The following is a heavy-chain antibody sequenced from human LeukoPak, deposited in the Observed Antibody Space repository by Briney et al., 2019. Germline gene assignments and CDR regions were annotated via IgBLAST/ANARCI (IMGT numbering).Heavy chain of an antibody. CDR3: AKTIGYSYDLFDY. Sequence: SETLSLTCTVSGYSISSGYYWGWIRQPPGKGLEWIGSIYHSGSTYYNPSLKSRVTISVDTSKNQFSLKQSSVTAADTAVYYCAKTIGYSYDLFDYWGQGTLVTVSS. CDR1: GYSISSGYY. J-gene: IGHJ4*02. CDR2: IYHSGST. V-gene: IGHV4-38-2*02. D-gene: IGHD5-18*01.